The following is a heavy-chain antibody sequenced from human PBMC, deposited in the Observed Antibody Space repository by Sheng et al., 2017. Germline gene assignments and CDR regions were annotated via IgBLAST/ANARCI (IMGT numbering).Heavy chain of an antibody. J-gene: IGHJ6*02. CDR1: GYTFTSYG. D-gene: IGHD2-2*01. CDR2: ISAYNGNT. CDR3: ARVGCSSTSCYVFYYYYGMDV. V-gene: IGHV1-18*01. Sequence: QVQLVQSGAEVKKPGASVKVSCKASGYTFTSYGISWVRQAPGQGLEWMGWISAYNGNTNYAQKLQGRVTMTTDTSTSTAYMELRSLRSDDTAVYYCARVGCSSTSCYVFYYYYGMDVWGQGTTVTVSS.